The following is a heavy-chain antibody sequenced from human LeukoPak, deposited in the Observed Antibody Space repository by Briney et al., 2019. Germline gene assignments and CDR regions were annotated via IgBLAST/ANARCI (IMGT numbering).Heavy chain of an antibody. D-gene: IGHD6-19*01. CDR1: GYTFTGYY. Sequence: ASVTVSCKASGYTFTGYYMHWVRQAPGQGLEWMGWINPNSGGTNYAQKFQGRVTMTRDTSISTAYMELSRLRSDDTAVYYCARVSSGWYLGYYYYMDVWGKGTTVTVSS. V-gene: IGHV1-2*02. CDR2: INPNSGGT. CDR3: ARVSSGWYLGYYYYMDV. J-gene: IGHJ6*03.